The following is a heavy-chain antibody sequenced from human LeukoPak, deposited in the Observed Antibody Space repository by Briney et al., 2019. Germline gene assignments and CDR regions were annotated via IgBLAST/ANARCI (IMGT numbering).Heavy chain of an antibody. J-gene: IGHJ3*02. D-gene: IGHD2-21*02. CDR1: GGTFSSYA. CDR2: IIPIFGTA. CDR3: ARVRATKSDSDAFDI. Sequence: ASVKVSCKASGGTFSSYAISWVRQAPGQGLEWMGGIIPIFGTANYAQKFQGRVTITADESTSTAYMELSSLRSEDTAVYYCARVRATKSDSDAFDIWGQGTMVTVSS. V-gene: IGHV1-69*13.